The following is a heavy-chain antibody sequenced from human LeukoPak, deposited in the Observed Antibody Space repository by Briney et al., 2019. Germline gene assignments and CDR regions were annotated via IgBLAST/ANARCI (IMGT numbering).Heavy chain of an antibody. CDR2: ISGSGGST. CDR1: GFTFSSYA. CDR3: AKDPTYCGGDCRPFGY. D-gene: IGHD2-21*02. V-gene: IGHV3-23*01. Sequence: GGSLRLSCAASGFTFSSYAMSWVRQAPGKGLECVSAISGSGGSTYYADSVKGRFTISRDNSKNTLYLQMSSLRAEDTAVYYCAKDPTYCGGDCRPFGYWGQGTLVTVSS. J-gene: IGHJ4*02.